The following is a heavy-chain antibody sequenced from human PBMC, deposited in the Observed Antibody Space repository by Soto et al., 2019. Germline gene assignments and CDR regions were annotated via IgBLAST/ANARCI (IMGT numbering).Heavy chain of an antibody. D-gene: IGHD3-22*01. V-gene: IGHV3-30-3*01. CDR1: GFTFSSYA. Sequence: QVQLVESGGGVVQPGRSLRLSCAASGFTFSSYAMHWVRQAPGKGLEWVAVISYDGSNKYYADSVKGRFTISRDNSKNTLYLQMNSLRAEDTAVYYCAIDIDDSSGYYTADYYGMDVWGQGTTVTVSS. CDR2: ISYDGSNK. CDR3: AIDIDDSSGYYTADYYGMDV. J-gene: IGHJ6*02.